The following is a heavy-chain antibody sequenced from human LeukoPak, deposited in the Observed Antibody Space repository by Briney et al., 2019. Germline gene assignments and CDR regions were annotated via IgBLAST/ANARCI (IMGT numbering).Heavy chain of an antibody. D-gene: IGHD2-21*01. J-gene: IGHJ5*02. CDR3: ARAPQRSYQHNWFDP. Sequence: SETLSLTCAVYGGSFSGYYWSWIRQPPGKGLEWIGEINHSGSTNYNPSLKSRVTISVDTSRNQFSLKLSSVTAADTAVYYCARAPQRSYQHNWFDPWGQGTLVTVSS. CDR2: INHSGST. CDR1: GGSFSGYY. V-gene: IGHV4-34*01.